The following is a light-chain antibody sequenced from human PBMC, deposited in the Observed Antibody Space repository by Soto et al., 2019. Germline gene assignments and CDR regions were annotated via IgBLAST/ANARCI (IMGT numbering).Light chain of an antibody. V-gene: IGKV1-39*01. CDR2: AAP. CDR1: QGIRDY. CDR3: QQSYSSPRT. J-gene: IGKJ1*01. Sequence: IQLTQSPSSLSASVGDRVTITCRASQGIRDYLAWYQLKPGNAPKLLLSAAPGFQSEVPSNFSGSGSGTDFTLTISSLQPEDFATYYCQQSYSSPRTFGQGTKVEIK.